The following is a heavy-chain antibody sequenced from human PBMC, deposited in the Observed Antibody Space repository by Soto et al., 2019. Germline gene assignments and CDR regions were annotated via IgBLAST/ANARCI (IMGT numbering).Heavy chain of an antibody. CDR2: ISSSSSTI. CDR1: GFTFSSYS. Sequence: PGGSLRLSCAASGFTFSSYSMNWVRQAPGKGLEWVSYISSSSSTIYYADSVKGRFTISRDNAKNSLYLQMNSLRAEDTAVYYCASAKWELLSWFDPWGQGTLVTVSS. D-gene: IGHD1-26*01. V-gene: IGHV3-48*01. CDR3: ASAKWELLSWFDP. J-gene: IGHJ5*02.